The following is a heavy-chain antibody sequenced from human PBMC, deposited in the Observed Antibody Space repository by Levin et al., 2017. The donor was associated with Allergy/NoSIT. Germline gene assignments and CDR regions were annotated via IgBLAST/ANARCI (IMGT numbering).Heavy chain of an antibody. V-gene: IGHV1-8*01. Sequence: GASVKVSCKASGYTFTSYDINWVRQATGQGLEWMGWMNPNSGNTGYAQKFQGRVTMTRNTSISTAYMELSSLRSEDTAVYYCARGINYGGNVGNWFDPWGQGTLVTVSS. J-gene: IGHJ5*02. D-gene: IGHD4-23*01. CDR1: GYTFTSYD. CDR2: MNPNSGNT. CDR3: ARGINYGGNVGNWFDP.